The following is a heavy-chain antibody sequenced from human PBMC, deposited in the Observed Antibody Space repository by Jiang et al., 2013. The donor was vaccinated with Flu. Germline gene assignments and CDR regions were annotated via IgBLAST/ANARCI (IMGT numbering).Heavy chain of an antibody. J-gene: IGHJ5*02. CDR2: IYYIGTT. Sequence: GPGLVKPSGTLSLTCAVSGGSVSSPSDYWAWIRQPPGKALEWIATIYYIGTTYYNPSLKSRVIMSLDISTNQFSLNLMSVTAADTAIYYCARNSSSSPWFDPWGQGTKVVVSS. CDR3: ARNSSSSPWFDP. V-gene: IGHV4-39*07. D-gene: IGHD3-22*01. CDR1: GGSVSSPSDY.